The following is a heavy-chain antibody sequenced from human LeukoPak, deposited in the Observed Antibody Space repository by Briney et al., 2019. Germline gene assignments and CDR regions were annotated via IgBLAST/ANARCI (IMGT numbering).Heavy chain of an antibody. Sequence: GASVTVSCKASEYTFTRYYMHWVRQAPGQGLEWMGWINPNTGGTNYAQKFQGRVTMTRDTSITTAYMELRSLEYDDTAVYYCAKDFRDQWLVNAFHIWGQGTMVTVS. D-gene: IGHD6-19*01. V-gene: IGHV1-2*02. CDR1: EYTFTRYY. J-gene: IGHJ3*02. CDR2: INPNTGGT. CDR3: AKDFRDQWLVNAFHI.